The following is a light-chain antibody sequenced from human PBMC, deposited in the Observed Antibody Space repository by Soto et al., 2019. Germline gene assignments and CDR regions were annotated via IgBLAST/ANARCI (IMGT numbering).Light chain of an antibody. Sequence: QSAMTQPPSVSAAPGQKATISCSGSSSNIGNNYVSWYQQVPGTAPKLLIYDTNKRPSGIPDRFSGSKSGTSATLDITGLQTGDEADYYCGTWDSSLSDVLFGGGTKLTVL. CDR3: GTWDSSLSDVL. J-gene: IGLJ2*01. V-gene: IGLV1-51*01. CDR2: DTN. CDR1: SSNIGNNY.